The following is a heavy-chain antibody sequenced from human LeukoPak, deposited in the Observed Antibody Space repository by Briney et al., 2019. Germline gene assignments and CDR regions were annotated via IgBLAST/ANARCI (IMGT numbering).Heavy chain of an antibody. D-gene: IGHD3-3*01. CDR2: IKQDGTET. J-gene: IGHJ4*02. Sequence: PGGSLRLSCAASGFTVSSNYMSWLRQVPGKGLEWVANIKQDGTETHYVDSVKGRFTISRDNAKSSLYLQMNSLRAEDTAVYYCARDCLGSQFWSGYYLGPDNYFDYWGQGSLVTVSS. CDR1: GFTVSSNY. CDR3: ARDCLGSQFWSGYYLGPDNYFDY. V-gene: IGHV3-7*01.